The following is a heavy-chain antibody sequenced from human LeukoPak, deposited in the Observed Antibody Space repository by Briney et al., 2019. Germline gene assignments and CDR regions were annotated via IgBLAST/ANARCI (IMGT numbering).Heavy chain of an antibody. CDR1: GGSFSGYY. CDR3: ARGRLRYFDWLCDAFDI. J-gene: IGHJ3*02. D-gene: IGHD3-9*01. V-gene: IGHV4-34*01. Sequence: SETLSLTCAVYGGSFSGYYWNWIRQPPGKGLEWIGEINHSGSTNYNPSLKSRVTISVDTSKNQFSLKLSSVTAADTAVYYCARGRLRYFDWLCDAFDIWGQGTMVTVSS. CDR2: INHSGST.